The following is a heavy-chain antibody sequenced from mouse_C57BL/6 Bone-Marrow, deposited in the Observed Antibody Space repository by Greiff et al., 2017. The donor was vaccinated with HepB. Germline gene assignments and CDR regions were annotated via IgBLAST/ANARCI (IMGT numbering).Heavy chain of an antibody. CDR1: GFSFNTYA. D-gene: IGHD2-2*01. CDR3: VRGGYLFAY. J-gene: IGHJ3*01. CDR2: IRSESNNYAT. V-gene: IGHV10-1*01. Sequence: EVMLVESGGGLVQPKGSLKLSCAASGFSFNTYAMNWVRQAPGKGLEWVARIRSESNNYATYYADSVKDRFTISRDDSESMLYLQMNNLKTEDTAMYYCVRGGYLFAYWGQGTLVTVSA.